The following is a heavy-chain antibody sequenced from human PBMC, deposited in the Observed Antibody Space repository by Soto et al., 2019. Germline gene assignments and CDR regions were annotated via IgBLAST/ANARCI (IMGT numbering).Heavy chain of an antibody. CDR3: ARVWGGAFDI. J-gene: IGHJ3*02. V-gene: IGHV4-59*01. Sequence: QVQLQESGPGLVKPSETLSLTCTVSGGSISSYYWSWIRQPPGKCLEWIGYIYYSGSTNYNPSLKSRVTISVDTSKNQFALKLSSVTAADTAVYYCARVWGGAFDIWGQGPMVTVSS. D-gene: IGHD3-10*01. CDR1: GGSISSYY. CDR2: IYYSGST.